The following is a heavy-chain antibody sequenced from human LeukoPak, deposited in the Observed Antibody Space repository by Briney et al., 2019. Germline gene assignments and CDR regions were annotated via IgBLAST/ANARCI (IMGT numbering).Heavy chain of an antibody. Sequence: GASVKVSCKASGGTFSSYAISWVRQAPGQGLEWMGGIIPIFGTANYAQKFQGRGTITADKSTSTAYMELSSLRSEDTAVYYCAEAERHGHHDAFDIWGQGTMVTVSS. CDR3: AEAERHGHHDAFDI. V-gene: IGHV1-69*06. D-gene: IGHD1-1*01. CDR1: GGTFSSYA. CDR2: IIPIFGTA. J-gene: IGHJ3*02.